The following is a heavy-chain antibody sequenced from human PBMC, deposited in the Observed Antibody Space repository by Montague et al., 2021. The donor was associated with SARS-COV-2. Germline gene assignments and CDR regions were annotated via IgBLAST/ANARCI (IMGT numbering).Heavy chain of an antibody. CDR1: GGSFSGYF. Sequence: SETLSLTCAIYGGSFSGYFWSWIRQSPGKGLEWIGEISYTGHTRYSPSLQSRVSISGDSSENQFSLTLTSVTAADTAVYYCARSHYSVSWCPDWGQGTLVTVSS. D-gene: IGHD5/OR15-5a*01. V-gene: IGHV4-34*01. J-gene: IGHJ4*02. CDR2: ISYTGHT. CDR3: ARSHYSVSWCPD.